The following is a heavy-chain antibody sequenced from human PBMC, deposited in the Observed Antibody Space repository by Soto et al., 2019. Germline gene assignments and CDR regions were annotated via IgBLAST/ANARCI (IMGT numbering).Heavy chain of an antibody. D-gene: IGHD1-7*01. CDR1: GFTFSSYW. Sequence: GGSLRLSCAASGFTFSSYWMSWVRQAPGKGLEWVANIKQDGSEKYYVDSVKGRFTISRDNAKNSLYLQMNSLRAEDTAVYYCAREVTGTIYYYYGMDVWGQGTTVTVSS. V-gene: IGHV3-7*01. J-gene: IGHJ6*02. CDR3: AREVTGTIYYYYGMDV. CDR2: IKQDGSEK.